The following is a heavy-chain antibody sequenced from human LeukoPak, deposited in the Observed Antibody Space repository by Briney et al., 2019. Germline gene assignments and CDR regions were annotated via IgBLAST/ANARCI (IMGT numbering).Heavy chain of an antibody. D-gene: IGHD3-22*01. CDR1: GGTFSSYA. CDR2: IIPIFGTA. CDR3: ARDRYDSSGYYYPPRGNAFDI. Sequence: GSSVKASCKASGGTFSSYAISWARQAPGQGLEWMGRIIPIFGTANYAQKFQGRVTITTDESTSTAYMELSSLRSEDTAVYYCARDRYDSSGYYYPPRGNAFDIWGQGTMVTVSS. V-gene: IGHV1-69*05. J-gene: IGHJ3*02.